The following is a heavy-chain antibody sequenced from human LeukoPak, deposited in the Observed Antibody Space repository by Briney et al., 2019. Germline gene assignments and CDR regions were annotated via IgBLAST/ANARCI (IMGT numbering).Heavy chain of an antibody. J-gene: IGHJ3*01. CDR1: GFIFSDYY. CDR2: ISSRSNNI. CDR3: ARSSYSSSSSV. Sequence: GGSLRLSCVASGFIFSDYYMTWIRQAPGKGLEWASYISSRSNNIHYANSVRGRFTISSDNAKNSVYLQMNSLRAEDTAVYYCARSSYSSSSSVWGQGTMVTVSS. D-gene: IGHD6-6*01. V-gene: IGHV3-11*01.